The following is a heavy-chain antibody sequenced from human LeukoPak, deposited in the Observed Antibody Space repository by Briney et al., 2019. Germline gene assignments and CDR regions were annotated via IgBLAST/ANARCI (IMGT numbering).Heavy chain of an antibody. J-gene: IGHJ5*02. V-gene: IGHV1-69*04. Sequence: VASVKVSCKASGGTFSSYAISWVRQAPGQGLEWMGRIIPIFGIANYAQKFQGRATITADKSTSTAYMELSSLRSEDTAVYYCARGPLSGVTPPNWFDPWGQGTLVTVSS. CDR3: ARGPLSGVTPPNWFDP. CDR1: GGTFSSYA. CDR2: IIPIFGIA. D-gene: IGHD3-16*02.